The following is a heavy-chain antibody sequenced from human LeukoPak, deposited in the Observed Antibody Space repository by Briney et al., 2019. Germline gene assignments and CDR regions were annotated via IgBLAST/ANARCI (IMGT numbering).Heavy chain of an antibody. CDR3: ARHDSNSGIDY. D-gene: IGHD1-26*01. J-gene: IGHJ4*02. CDR2: ISWNSGSI. CDR1: GFTFDDYA. Sequence: GGSLRLSCAASGFTFDDYAMHWVRQAPGKGLEWVSGISWNSGSIGYADSVKGRFTISRDNAKNSLYLQMNSLRAEDTALYYCARHDSNSGIDYWGQGTLVIVSS. V-gene: IGHV3-9*01.